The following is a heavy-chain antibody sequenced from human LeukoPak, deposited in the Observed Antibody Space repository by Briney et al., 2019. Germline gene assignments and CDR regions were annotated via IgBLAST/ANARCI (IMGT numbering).Heavy chain of an antibody. Sequence: PGTSLRLSCAASGFTFGGYGMHWVRQAPGKGLEWVAVIWYDGSNSYYAESVKGRFTISRDNSKKTLYLQMNSLRAEDTAVYYCARVASRVYDILTGYSHYYGMDVWGQGTTVTVSS. CDR2: IWYDGSNS. J-gene: IGHJ6*02. V-gene: IGHV3-33*01. CDR3: ARVASRVYDILTGYSHYYGMDV. D-gene: IGHD3-9*01. CDR1: GFTFGGYG.